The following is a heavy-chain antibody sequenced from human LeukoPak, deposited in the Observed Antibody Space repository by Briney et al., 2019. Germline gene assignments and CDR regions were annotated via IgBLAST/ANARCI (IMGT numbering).Heavy chain of an antibody. CDR3: ARASSTWLNLDH. CDR2: IYYSGST. V-gene: IGHV4-39*01. CDR1: GGSISSSSYY. Sequence: SETLSLTCTVSGGSISSSSYYWGWIRQPPGKGLEWIGTIYYSGSTYYNPSLKSRVTISVDTSKNQFSLKLSSVTAADTAVYYCARASSTWLNLDHWGQGTLVTVSS. D-gene: IGHD6-13*01. J-gene: IGHJ4*02.